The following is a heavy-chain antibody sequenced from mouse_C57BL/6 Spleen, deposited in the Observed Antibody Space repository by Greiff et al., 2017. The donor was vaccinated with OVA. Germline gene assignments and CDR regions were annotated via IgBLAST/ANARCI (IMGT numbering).Heavy chain of an antibody. CDR3: ARSVSYWYFDV. CDR1: GYTFTSYD. J-gene: IGHJ1*03. V-gene: IGHV1-85*01. Sequence: QVQLQQSGPELVKPGASVKLSCKASGYTFTSYDINWVQQRPGQGLEWIGWIYPRDGSTKYNEKFKGKATLPLDTSYSTAYMELHSLTSEDSAVYFCARSVSYWYFDVWGTGTTVTVSS. D-gene: IGHD1-1*01. CDR2: IYPRDGST.